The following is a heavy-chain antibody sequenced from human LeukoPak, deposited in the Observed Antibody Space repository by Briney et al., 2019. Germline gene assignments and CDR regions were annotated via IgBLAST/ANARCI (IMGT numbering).Heavy chain of an antibody. Sequence: VASVKVSCKASGYTFIYYIHWVRQAPGQGLEWMGLINPSGGSTSYALKFQGRVTMTRDTSTSTVYMELSSLRSEDTAVYYCARRSGDGYNLFDYWGQGTLVTVSS. D-gene: IGHD5-24*01. CDR2: INPSGGST. V-gene: IGHV1-46*01. CDR3: ARRSGDGYNLFDY. CDR1: GYTFIYY. J-gene: IGHJ4*02.